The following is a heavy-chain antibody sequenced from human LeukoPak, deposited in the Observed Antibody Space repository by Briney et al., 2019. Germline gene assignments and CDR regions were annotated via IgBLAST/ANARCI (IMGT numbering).Heavy chain of an antibody. CDR1: GYTFTSYY. D-gene: IGHD4-17*01. J-gene: IGHJ4*02. V-gene: IGHV1-46*01. CDR3: AREEGDYVSYFDY. Sequence: GASVKVSCKASGYTFTSYYMHLVRQAPGQGLEWMGIINPSGGSTSYAQRFQGRGTMPRHTSTRTVYMELSTLSSEDTAVYYCAREEGDYVSYFDYWGQGTLVTVSS. CDR2: INPSGGST.